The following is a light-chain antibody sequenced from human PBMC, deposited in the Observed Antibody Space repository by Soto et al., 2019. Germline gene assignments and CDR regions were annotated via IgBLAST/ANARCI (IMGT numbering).Light chain of an antibody. CDR2: GAS. V-gene: IGKV3-15*01. CDR3: QQSYSTPPIT. CDR1: QTVTRN. Sequence: EIVMTQSPATLSVSPGERATLSCRASQTVTRNLAWYQQKPGQAPRLLMSGASIRATGLPPRFRGSGSGTDFTLTISSLQPEDFATYYCQQSYSTPPITFGQGTRLEIK. J-gene: IGKJ5*01.